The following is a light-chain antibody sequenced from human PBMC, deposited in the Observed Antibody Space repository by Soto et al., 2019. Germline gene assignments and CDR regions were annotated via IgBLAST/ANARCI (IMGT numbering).Light chain of an antibody. CDR1: QTVGAY. CDR2: ATS. CDR3: QQRSISS. J-gene: IGKJ1*01. Sequence: EVVLTQSPATLSLSPGERATLSCGASQTVGAYIAWYQQKPGQAPRLLIYATSYRATGIPAKFSGSGSGTDFTLTISSLEPADFGIYYCQQRSISSFGPGTTVEMK. V-gene: IGKV3-11*01.